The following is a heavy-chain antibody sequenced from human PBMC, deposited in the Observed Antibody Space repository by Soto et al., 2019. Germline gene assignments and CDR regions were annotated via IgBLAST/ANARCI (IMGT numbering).Heavy chain of an antibody. CDR3: ARDFPLSEYRFSGSYYYNY. D-gene: IGHD1-26*01. CDR2: IYSNGNT. Sequence: PGGSLRLSCAASGFAVSGNYMSWVRQAPGKGLEWVSTIYSNGNTYSADSVKGRFTISRDKSKNTLYLQMNSLRAEDTAVYYCARDFPLSEYRFSGSYYYNYWGQGTLVTVSS. J-gene: IGHJ4*02. CDR1: GFAVSGNY. V-gene: IGHV3-53*01.